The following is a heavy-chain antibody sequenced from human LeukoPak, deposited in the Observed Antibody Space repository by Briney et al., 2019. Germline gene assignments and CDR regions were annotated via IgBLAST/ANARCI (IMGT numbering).Heavy chain of an antibody. CDR1: IGSLSSCGYY. V-gene: IGHV4-31*03. D-gene: IGHD5-18*01. CDR3: GRESHRYGYGFDY. Sequence: SETLSLTCTVSIGSLSSCGYYWSWIRQHPVKGLELIGYISYSGSTYYSPSLKSRLTISVDTSKNQFSLKLSSVTAADTAVYYCGRESHRYGYGFDYWGQGTLVTVSS. CDR2: ISYSGST. J-gene: IGHJ4*02.